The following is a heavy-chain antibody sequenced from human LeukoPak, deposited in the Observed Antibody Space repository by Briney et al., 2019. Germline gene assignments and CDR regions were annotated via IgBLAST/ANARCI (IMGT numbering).Heavy chain of an antibody. CDR3: ASSEAPITPPPYGMGV. J-gene: IGHJ6*02. Sequence: ASETLSLTCTVSGDSISSGGCCWNWFRQHPGKGLEWIGYIYSSGSTFYNPSLKSRVTISVDTSKNQFSLKLSSVTAADTALYYCASSEAPITPPPYGMGVWGQGTKVTVSS. CDR1: GDSISSGGCC. V-gene: IGHV4-31*03. CDR2: IYSSGST.